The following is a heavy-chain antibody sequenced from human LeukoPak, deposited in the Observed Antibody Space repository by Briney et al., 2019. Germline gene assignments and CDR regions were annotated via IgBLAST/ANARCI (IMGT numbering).Heavy chain of an antibody. CDR1: GFTFSSYG. J-gene: IGHJ4*02. D-gene: IGHD3-22*01. V-gene: IGHV3-30*02. Sequence: PGGSLRLPCAASGFTFSSYGMHWVRQAPGKGLEWVAFIRYDGSNKYYADSVKGRFTISRDNSKNTLYLQMNSLRAEDTAVYYCAKGFYYYDSSGYHAGYWGQGTLVTVSS. CDR2: IRYDGSNK. CDR3: AKGFYYYDSSGYHAGY.